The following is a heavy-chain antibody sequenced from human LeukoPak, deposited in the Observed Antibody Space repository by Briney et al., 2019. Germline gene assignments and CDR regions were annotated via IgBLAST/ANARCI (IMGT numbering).Heavy chain of an antibody. CDR1: GGSISSSSYY. Sequence: SETLSLTCTVSGGSISSSSYYWGCIRQPPGKGLEWIGSIYYSGSTYYNPSLKSRVTISVDTSKNQFSLKLSSVTAADTAVYYCARPSIAARRSYYYMDVWGKGTTVTVSS. V-gene: IGHV4-39*01. CDR2: IYYSGST. CDR3: ARPSIAARRSYYYMDV. D-gene: IGHD6-6*01. J-gene: IGHJ6*03.